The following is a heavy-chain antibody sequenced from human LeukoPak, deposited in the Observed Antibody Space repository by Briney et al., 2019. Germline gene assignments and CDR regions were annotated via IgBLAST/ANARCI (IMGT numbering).Heavy chain of an antibody. CDR2: ISSSSNTI. J-gene: IGHJ5*01. V-gene: IGHV3-48*01. Sequence: GGSLRLSCAASGFTFSSYNMNWVRQAPGKGLEWVSYISSSSNTIYYADSVKGRFTISRDNVDNVVYLEMNGLRAEDTATYYCARVAVSGPTGWFDSWGQGTLVIVSS. CDR3: ARVAVSGPTGWFDS. D-gene: IGHD2-8*02. CDR1: GFTFSSYN.